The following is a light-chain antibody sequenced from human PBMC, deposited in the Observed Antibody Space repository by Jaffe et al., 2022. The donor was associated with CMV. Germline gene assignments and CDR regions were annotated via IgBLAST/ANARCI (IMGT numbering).Light chain of an antibody. Sequence: QSALTQPASVSGSPGQSITISCTGTSSDIGFYNYVSWYQQHPGKAPKLTIYDVSNRPSGVSNRFSGSKSDNTASLTISGLQADDEADYYCSSYTSTSSWVFGGGTTLTVL. CDR3: SSYTSTSSWV. CDR2: DVS. V-gene: IGLV2-14*03. CDR1: SSDIGFYNY. J-gene: IGLJ3*02.